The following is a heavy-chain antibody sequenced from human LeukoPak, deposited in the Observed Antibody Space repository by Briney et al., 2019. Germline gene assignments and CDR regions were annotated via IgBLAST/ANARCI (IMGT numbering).Heavy chain of an antibody. D-gene: IGHD3-22*01. CDR2: ISSSSSYI. Sequence: GGSLRLSCAASGFTFSSYSMNWVRQAPGKGLEWVSSISSSSSYIYYADSVKGRFTISRDNAKNSLYLQMNSLRAEDTAVYYCARDIPIYYYDSSGYQPVPYWGQGTLVTVSS. CDR3: ARDIPIYYYDSSGYQPVPY. CDR1: GFTFSSYS. V-gene: IGHV3-21*01. J-gene: IGHJ4*02.